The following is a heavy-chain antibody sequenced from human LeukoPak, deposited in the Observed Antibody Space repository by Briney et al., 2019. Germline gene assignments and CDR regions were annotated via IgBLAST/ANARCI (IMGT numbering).Heavy chain of an antibody. D-gene: IGHD2-15*01. CDR2: IYPGDSDT. CDR3: AIVVVGEYYYYYGMDV. Sequence: NLGESLKISCKGSGYTFTSYWIGWVRQMPGKGLEWMGIIYPGDSDTRYSPSFQGHVTISADKSISTAYLQWSSLKASDTAMYYCAIVVVGEYYYYYGMDVWGQGTTVTVSS. CDR1: GYTFTSYW. J-gene: IGHJ6*02. V-gene: IGHV5-51*01.